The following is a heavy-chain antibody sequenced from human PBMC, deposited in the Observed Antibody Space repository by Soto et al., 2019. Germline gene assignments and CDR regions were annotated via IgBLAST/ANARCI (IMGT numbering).Heavy chain of an antibody. J-gene: IGHJ6*02. Sequence: QVPLVQSGAEVKKPGSSVKVSCKASGGTFSSYAISWVRQAPGQGLEWMGGIIPIFGTANYAQKFQGRVTITADKSTSTAYMELSSLRSEDTAVYYCARDITTVTTELIYGMDVWGQGTTVTVSS. CDR1: GGTFSSYA. D-gene: IGHD4-4*01. V-gene: IGHV1-69*06. CDR2: IIPIFGTA. CDR3: ARDITTVTTELIYGMDV.